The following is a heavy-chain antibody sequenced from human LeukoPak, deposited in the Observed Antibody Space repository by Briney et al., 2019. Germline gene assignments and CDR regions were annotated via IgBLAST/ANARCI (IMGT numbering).Heavy chain of an antibody. V-gene: IGHV1-69*01. Sequence: ASVKVSCKASGGTFISYAISWVRQAPGQGVEWMGGIIPIFGTANYVQKFQGRVTITADESTNTAYMELSSLRSEDTAVYYCARGGGLLQDWFDPWGQGTLVTVSS. CDR2: IIPIFGTA. J-gene: IGHJ5*02. CDR1: GGTFISYA. CDR3: ARGGGLLQDWFDP. D-gene: IGHD2-15*01.